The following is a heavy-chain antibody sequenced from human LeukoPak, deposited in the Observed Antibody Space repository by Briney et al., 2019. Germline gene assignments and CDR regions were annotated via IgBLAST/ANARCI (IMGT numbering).Heavy chain of an antibody. J-gene: IGHJ6*02. D-gene: IGHD4-17*01. CDR3: AREDYGDYGYYYGMDV. Sequence: GGSLRLSCAASGFTFSSYAMSWVRQAPGKGLEWVSAISGSGGSTYYADSVKGRFTISRDNSKNTLYLQMDSLRAEDTAVYYCAREDYGDYGYYYGMDVWGQGTTVTVSS. V-gene: IGHV3-23*01. CDR2: ISGSGGST. CDR1: GFTFSSYA.